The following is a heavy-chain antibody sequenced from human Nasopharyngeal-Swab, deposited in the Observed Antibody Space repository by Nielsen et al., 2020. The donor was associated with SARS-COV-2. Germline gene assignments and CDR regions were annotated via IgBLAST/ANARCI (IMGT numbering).Heavy chain of an antibody. J-gene: IGHJ4*02. CDR1: GDSITSSH. Sequence: SETLSLTCSVSGDSITSSHWSWIRQPPGKGLEWIGDIYYSGSTRYNPSLKSRVIISVDRSKNQFSLNLSSVSAADTAIYYCANFVDTGMVDYFDSWGQGILVTVSS. V-gene: IGHV4-59*01. CDR3: ANFVDTGMVDYFDS. CDR2: IYYSGST. D-gene: IGHD5-18*01.